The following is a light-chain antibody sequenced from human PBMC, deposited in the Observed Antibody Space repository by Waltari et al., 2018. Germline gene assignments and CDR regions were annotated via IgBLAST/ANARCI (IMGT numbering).Light chain of an antibody. CDR1: QSVGRY. V-gene: IGKV3-20*01. Sequence: IVFTQSPGTLSLSPGERATLPCRASQSVGRYLAWYQQKPGQAPRLLIYGASSRATGIPDRFSGSGSGTDFSLTISRLEPEDFAVYYCQNHERLPAMFGQGTKVEIK. J-gene: IGKJ1*01. CDR3: QNHERLPAM. CDR2: GAS.